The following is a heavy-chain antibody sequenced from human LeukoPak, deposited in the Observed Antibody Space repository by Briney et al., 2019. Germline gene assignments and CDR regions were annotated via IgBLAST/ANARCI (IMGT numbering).Heavy chain of an antibody. D-gene: IGHD1-26*01. CDR2: KNPNSGNT. J-gene: IGHJ4*02. CDR3: ARGLSGSYNEGY. Sequence: ASVKVSCKASGYTFTSYDINWVRQATGQGLEWMGWKNPNSGNTGYAQKFQGRVTMTRNTSISTAYMELSSLRSEDTAVYYCARGLSGSYNEGYWGQGTLVTVSS. V-gene: IGHV1-8*01. CDR1: GYTFTSYD.